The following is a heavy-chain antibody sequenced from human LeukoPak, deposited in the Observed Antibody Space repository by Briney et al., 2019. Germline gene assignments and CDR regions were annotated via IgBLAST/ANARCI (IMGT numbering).Heavy chain of an antibody. CDR3: AKVKPYWYFDL. CDR1: GLTFSSYD. Sequence: PGGSLRLSCAASGLTFSSYDMSWVRQAPGRGLEWVSSIDNGGDRTYYADSVKGRFTISRDNSKSTLYLQMNSLRVEDTAVYYCAKVKPYWYFDLWGRGTLVTVSS. CDR2: IDNGGDRT. V-gene: IGHV3-23*01. J-gene: IGHJ2*01.